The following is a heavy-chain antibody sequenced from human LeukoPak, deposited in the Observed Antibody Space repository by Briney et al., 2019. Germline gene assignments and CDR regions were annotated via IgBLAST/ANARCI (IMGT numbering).Heavy chain of an antibody. CDR1: GFTFSSYW. V-gene: IGHV3-7*01. CDR3: ARARSIFGVVIRYFDY. J-gene: IGHJ4*02. CDR2: IKQDGSEK. D-gene: IGHD3-3*01. Sequence: GSLRLSCAASGFTFSSYWMSWVRQAPGKGLEWVANIKQDGSEKYYVDSVKGRFTISRDNAKNSLYLQMNSLRAEDTAVYYCARARSIFGVVIRYFDYWGQGTLVTVSS.